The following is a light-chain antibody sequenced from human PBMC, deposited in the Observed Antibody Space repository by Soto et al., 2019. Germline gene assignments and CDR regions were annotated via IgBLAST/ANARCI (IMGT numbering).Light chain of an antibody. J-gene: IGKJ2*01. CDR2: PAS. Sequence: DIQMTQSPSSLSASVGDRVTITCRASQTISTYLNWYQQNPGKAPKPLIYPASNLQNGVPSRFSDSGSGTDFTLTISSLQPEDFATYYCQKSSSIPYTFGQGTKLEIK. V-gene: IGKV1-39*01. CDR3: QKSSSIPYT. CDR1: QTISTY.